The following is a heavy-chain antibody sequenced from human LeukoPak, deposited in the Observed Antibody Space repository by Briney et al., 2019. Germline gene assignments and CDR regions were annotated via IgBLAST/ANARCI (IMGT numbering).Heavy chain of an antibody. D-gene: IGHD2-2*02. J-gene: IGHJ4*02. CDR1: GGTFSSYA. CDR3: ARGGYCSSTSCYMSPKNFDY. CDR2: ITPMFGTA. V-gene: IGHV1-69*13. Sequence: GASVKVSCKASGGTFSSYAISWVRQAPGQGLEWMGGITPMFGTANYAQKFQGRVTITADESTSTAYMELSSLRSEDTAVYYCARGGYCSSTSCYMSPKNFDYWGQGTLVTVSS.